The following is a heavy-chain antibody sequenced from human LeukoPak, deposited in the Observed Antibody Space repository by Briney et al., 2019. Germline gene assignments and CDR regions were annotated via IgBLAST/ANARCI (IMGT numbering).Heavy chain of an antibody. D-gene: IGHD4-4*01. CDR3: ARGPPYSNYDFDY. V-gene: IGHV4-34*01. CDR2: INHSGST. J-gene: IGHJ4*02. CDR1: GGSFSGYY. Sequence: SETLSLTCAVYGGSFSGYYWSWIRQPPGKGLEWIGEINHSGSTNYNTSLKSRVTISVDTSKNQFSLKLSSVTVADTAVYYCARGPPYSNYDFDYWGQGTLVTVSS.